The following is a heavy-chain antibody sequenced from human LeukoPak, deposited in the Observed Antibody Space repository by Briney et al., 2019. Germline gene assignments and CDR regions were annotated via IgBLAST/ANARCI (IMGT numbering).Heavy chain of an antibody. V-gene: IGHV4-34*01. CDR2: INHSGST. CDR3: ARAGFGGYQLPYFAY. J-gene: IGHJ4*02. Sequence: KTSETLSLTCAVYCGSFSGYYWSRIRQPPPKGLDWIGEINHSGSTNYNPSLKSRVTISVDTSKNQFSLKLSSVTAADTAVYYCARAGFGGYQLPYFAYWGQGTLVTVSS. CDR1: CGSFSGYY. D-gene: IGHD2-2*01.